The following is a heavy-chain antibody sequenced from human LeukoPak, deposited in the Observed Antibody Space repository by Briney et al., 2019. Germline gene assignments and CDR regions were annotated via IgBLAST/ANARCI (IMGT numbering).Heavy chain of an antibody. CDR3: ARDGWEPYTFDY. V-gene: IGHV1-18*01. CDR2: ISAYNGNT. J-gene: IGHJ4*02. Sequence: ASVEVSCKASGYTFTSYGISWVRQAPGQGLEWMGWISAYNGNTNYAQKLQGRVTMTTDTSASTAYMELRSLRSDDTAVYYCARDGWEPYTFDYWGQGTLSPSPQ. CDR1: GYTFTSYG. D-gene: IGHD1-26*01.